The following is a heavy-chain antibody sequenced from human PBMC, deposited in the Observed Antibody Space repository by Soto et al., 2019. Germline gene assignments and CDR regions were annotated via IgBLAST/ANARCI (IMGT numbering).Heavy chain of an antibody. V-gene: IGHV1-69*10. CDR3: ARVYSNTSLTGLGYYYYGMDV. J-gene: IGHJ6*02. CDR2: IIPMYGLA. Sequence: GSSVKVSCKASGGTFSNHAISWVRQAPGQGLEWVVGIIPMYGLAKYAQKFQGRVTITADKSTGTADMELSSLRSDDTAVYYCARVYSNTSLTGLGYYYYGMDVWGQGTTVTVSS. D-gene: IGHD3-9*01. CDR1: GGTFSNHA.